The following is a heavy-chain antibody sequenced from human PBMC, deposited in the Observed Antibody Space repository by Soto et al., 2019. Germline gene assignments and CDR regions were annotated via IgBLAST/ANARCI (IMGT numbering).Heavy chain of an antibody. V-gene: IGHV4-31*01. D-gene: IGHD6-6*01. CDR1: GGSISSGGYY. Sequence: QVQLQESGPGLVKPSQTLSLTCTVSGGSISSGGYYWSWIRQHPGKGLEWIGYIYYSGSTYYNPSLKSLVTISVDTSKNQFSLKLSSVTAADTAVYYCARVPPDHEYSSSFPYYYGMDVWGQGTTVTVSS. J-gene: IGHJ6*02. CDR3: ARVPPDHEYSSSFPYYYGMDV. CDR2: IYYSGST.